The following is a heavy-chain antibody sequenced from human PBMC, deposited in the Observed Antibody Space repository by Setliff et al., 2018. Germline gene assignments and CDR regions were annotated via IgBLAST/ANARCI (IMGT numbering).Heavy chain of an antibody. Sequence: PGGSLRLSCAASGFTFSSHSMNWVRQAPGKGLEWVSNISNSSSIIYYAGSVKGRFTISRDNAKNSLYLQMNSLGAEDTAVYYCAKVLDTTGYYYFDFWGQGTLVTVSS. V-gene: IGHV3-48*04. CDR1: GFTFSSHS. CDR2: ISNSSSII. CDR3: AKVLDTTGYYYFDF. J-gene: IGHJ4*02. D-gene: IGHD3-22*01.